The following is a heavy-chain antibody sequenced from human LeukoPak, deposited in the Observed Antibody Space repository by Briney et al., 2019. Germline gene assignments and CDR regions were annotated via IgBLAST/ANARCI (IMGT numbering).Heavy chain of an antibody. CDR1: GFTFSSYW. CDR2: INSDGSST. J-gene: IGHJ4*02. D-gene: IGHD6-6*01. CDR3: ARDRATKLTRPTGKDY. Sequence: GGSLRLSCAASGFTFSSYWMHWVRQAPGKGLVWVSRINSDGSSTSYADSVKGRFTISRDNAKNTLYLQMNSLRAEDTAVYYCARDRATKLTRPTGKDYWGQGTLVTVSS. V-gene: IGHV3-74*01.